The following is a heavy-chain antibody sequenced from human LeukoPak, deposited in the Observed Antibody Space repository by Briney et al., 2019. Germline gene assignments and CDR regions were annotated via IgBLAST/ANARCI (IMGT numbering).Heavy chain of an antibody. CDR1: GFAFSNYA. V-gene: IGHV3-23*01. Sequence: GGSLRLSCTTSGFAFSNYAMNWVRQAPGKGPEWVSGINGFNTYYADSVKGRFTISRDNSKNTLYLQMNSLRAEDTAIYYCAKERAFGTWLGDYWGQGTPVTVSS. D-gene: IGHD2/OR15-2a*01. CDR2: INGFNT. J-gene: IGHJ4*02. CDR3: AKERAFGTWLGDY.